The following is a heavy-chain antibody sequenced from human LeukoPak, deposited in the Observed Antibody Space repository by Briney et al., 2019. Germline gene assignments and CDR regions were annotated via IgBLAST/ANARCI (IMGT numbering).Heavy chain of an antibody. CDR1: GYSFTSYW. Sequence: GESLKISCKGSGYSFTSYWIGWVRQMPGKGLEWMGIIYPGDSDTRYSPSFQGQVTVSADKSISTAYLQWSSLKASDTAMYYCARGALEGYGGNYREFDYWGQGTLVTVSS. CDR3: ARGALEGYGGNYREFDY. D-gene: IGHD4/OR15-4a*01. J-gene: IGHJ4*02. CDR2: IYPGDSDT. V-gene: IGHV5-51*01.